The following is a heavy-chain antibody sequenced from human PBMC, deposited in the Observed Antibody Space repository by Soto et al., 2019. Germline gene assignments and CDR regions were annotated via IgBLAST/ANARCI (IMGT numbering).Heavy chain of an antibody. D-gene: IGHD3-3*01. Sequence: GGSLRLSCAASGFTLSSYWMSWVRQAPGKGLEWVANIKQDGSEKYYVDSVKGRFTISRDNAKNSLYLQMNSLRAEDTAVYYCARAVFDYDSGSGHDAFDIWRQAPMVTVS. J-gene: IGHJ3*02. V-gene: IGHV3-7*01. CDR1: GFTLSSYW. CDR3: ARAVFDYDSGSGHDAFDI. CDR2: IKQDGSEK.